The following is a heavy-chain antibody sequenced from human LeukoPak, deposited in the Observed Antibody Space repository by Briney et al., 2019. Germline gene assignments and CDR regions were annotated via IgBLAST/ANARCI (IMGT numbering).Heavy chain of an antibody. CDR1: GYDFTTYW. CDR2: IYPGDSDT. CDR3: ARHLFSRGYNYDYGGELDY. V-gene: IGHV5-51*01. J-gene: IGHJ4*02. D-gene: IGHD5-18*01. Sequence: LGESLKISCKGSGYDFTTYWIGWVRQMPGKGLEWMGVIYPGDSDTRYSPSFQGQVTMSDDKSISTAYLQWSSLKASDTAMYYCARHLFSRGYNYDYGGELDYWGQGTLVTVSS.